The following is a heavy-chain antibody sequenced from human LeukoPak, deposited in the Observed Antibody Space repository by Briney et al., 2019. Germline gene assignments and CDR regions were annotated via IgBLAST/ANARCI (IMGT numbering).Heavy chain of an antibody. J-gene: IGHJ3*02. CDR1: GLTLSSYW. CDR2: IKQDASEK. V-gene: IGHV3-7*05. CDR3: VRDQGAFDM. Sequence: GGSLRLSCARSGLTLSSYWMSWVRQAPGKGLEWVGNIKQDASEKYFVDSLRGRFTISRDNAKNSLFLQMNSLRADDTAVYYCVRDQGAFDMWGHGTMVTVSS.